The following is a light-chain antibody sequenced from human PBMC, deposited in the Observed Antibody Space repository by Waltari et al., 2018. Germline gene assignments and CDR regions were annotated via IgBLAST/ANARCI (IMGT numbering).Light chain of an antibody. J-gene: IGKJ3*01. V-gene: IGKV1-39*01. Sequence: DIQMTQSPSFLSASVGDRVTITCRASQRISSYLNWYQMKRGRAPELLIYAASSLRSGVTSRFSGSGSGTEFTLTISSLQTDDFATYYCKQTYSLFTFGPGTKVDFK. CDR2: AAS. CDR1: QRISSY. CDR3: KQTYSLFT.